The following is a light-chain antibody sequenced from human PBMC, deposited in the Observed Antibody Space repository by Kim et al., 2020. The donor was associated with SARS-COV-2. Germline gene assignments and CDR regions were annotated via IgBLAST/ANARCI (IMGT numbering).Light chain of an antibody. CDR1: ALPKQY. CDR3: QAADSSGTYVV. J-gene: IGLJ2*01. Sequence: SYELTQPPSVSVSPGQTARITCSGDALPKQYAYWYQQKPGQAPVPVIYKDSERPSGIPARFSGSSSGTTVTLTISGVQAEDEADYYCQAADSSGTYVVFGGGTQLTVL. CDR2: KDS. V-gene: IGLV3-25*03.